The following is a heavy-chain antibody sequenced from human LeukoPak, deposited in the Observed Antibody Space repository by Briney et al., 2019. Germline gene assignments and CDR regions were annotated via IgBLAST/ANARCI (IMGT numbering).Heavy chain of an antibody. D-gene: IGHD5-24*01. J-gene: IGHJ5*02. CDR3: ARVRWLTGFDP. CDR1: GFSLKTSA. Sequence: GGSLRLSCAASGFSLKTSAMPWIRQAPGKGLEWVAVISHDGSNQYYADSVKGRFTISRDNSQNTLYLQMTTLRPEDTALYYCARVRWLTGFDPWGQGTLVTVSS. V-gene: IGHV3-30-3*01. CDR2: ISHDGSNQ.